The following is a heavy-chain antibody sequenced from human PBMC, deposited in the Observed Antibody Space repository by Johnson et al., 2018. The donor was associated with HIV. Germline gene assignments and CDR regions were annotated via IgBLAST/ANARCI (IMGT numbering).Heavy chain of an antibody. CDR3: ARLFYYEAFDI. Sequence: VQLVESGGGLVKPGGSLRLSCAASGFTVSSNYMTWVRQAPGKGLEWVSVIYSGRSTYYADPVKGRFTISRDNSKNTLFLQMNSLRAQETAVYYCARLFYYEAFDIWGQGTMVTVSS. D-gene: IGHD3-10*01. J-gene: IGHJ3*02. V-gene: IGHV3-53*01. CDR2: IYSGRST. CDR1: GFTVSSNY.